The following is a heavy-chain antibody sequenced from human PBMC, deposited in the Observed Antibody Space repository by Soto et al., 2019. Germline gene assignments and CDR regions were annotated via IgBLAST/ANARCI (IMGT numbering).Heavy chain of an antibody. CDR3: ARNYGSGSNWFDP. D-gene: IGHD3-10*01. V-gene: IGHV4-61*01. Sequence: QVQLQESGPGLVKPSETLSLTCTVSGGSVSSGSYYWSWIRQPPGKGLEWIGYIYYSGSTNYNPPPTSQVTISVATSQNLGSLKLSSVTAADTAVYYCARNYGSGSNWFDPWGQGTLVTVSS. CDR2: IYYSGST. CDR1: GGSVSSGSYY. J-gene: IGHJ5*02.